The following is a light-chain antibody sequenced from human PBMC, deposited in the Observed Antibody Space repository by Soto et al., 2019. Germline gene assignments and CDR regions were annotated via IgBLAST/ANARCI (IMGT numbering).Light chain of an antibody. Sequence: QSALTQPASVSGSPGQSITISSTGTSSDVGGYDYVSWYQQHPGKAPKVLIYDVTNRPSGVSIRFSGSKSGNTASLTISGLQAEDEARYYCSSYTTKNTVVFGGGTKVTVL. J-gene: IGLJ2*01. CDR3: SSYTTKNTVV. CDR1: SSDVGGYDY. CDR2: DVT. V-gene: IGLV2-14*03.